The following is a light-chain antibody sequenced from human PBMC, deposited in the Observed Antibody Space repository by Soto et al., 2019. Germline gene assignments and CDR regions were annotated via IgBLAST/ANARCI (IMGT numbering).Light chain of an antibody. CDR3: AAWDDSLNGLVV. J-gene: IGLJ2*01. CDR1: RSNIGSNT. V-gene: IGLV1-44*01. CDR2: RNN. Sequence: QCVLTQPASASGTPGQRVTISCSGTRSNIGSNTVNWYQQLPGTAPKLLIYRNNQRPSGVPDRFSGSKSGTSASLANSWLQSEDEADYYCAAWDDSLNGLVVFGGGTKVTVL.